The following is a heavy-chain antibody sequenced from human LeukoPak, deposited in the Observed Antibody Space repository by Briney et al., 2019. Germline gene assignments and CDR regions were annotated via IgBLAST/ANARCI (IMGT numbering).Heavy chain of an antibody. J-gene: IGHJ4*02. CDR1: GYTFTDYY. D-gene: IGHD1-26*01. CDR2: VDPEDGET. CDR3: AIESGPLVGATTVMSF. V-gene: IGHV1-69-2*01. Sequence: ASVTVSCKVSGYTFTDYYMHWVQQPPGKGLEWMGLVDPEDGETIYAEKFQGRVTITADTSKDTAYMELSSLRSEDTAVYYCAIESGPLVGATTVMSFWGQGTLVTVSS.